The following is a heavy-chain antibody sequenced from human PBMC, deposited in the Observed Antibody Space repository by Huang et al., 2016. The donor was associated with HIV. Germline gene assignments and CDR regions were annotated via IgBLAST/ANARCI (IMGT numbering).Heavy chain of an antibody. CDR3: ARARGFLYDSTGYYSRYYFDS. D-gene: IGHD3-22*01. CDR2: VKPKSGNT. CDR1: GFNFNNYD. J-gene: IGHJ4*02. V-gene: IGHV1-8*03. Sequence: QVQLVQSGAEVKKPGASVKVSCKASGFNFNNYDFNWVRQASGQGLELMGWVKPKSGNTGDAQKCQGRVTITRNTSITTAYMELRSLRSEDTAVYYCARARGFLYDSTGYYSRYYFDSWGQGTLVTISS.